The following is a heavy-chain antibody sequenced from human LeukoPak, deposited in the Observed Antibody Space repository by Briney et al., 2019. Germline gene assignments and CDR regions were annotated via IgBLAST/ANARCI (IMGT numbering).Heavy chain of an antibody. V-gene: IGHV3-48*01. D-gene: IGHD6-13*01. CDR1: GFTLSTYS. J-gene: IGHJ4*02. CDR2: ISSSGSTT. Sequence: GGSLRLSCSSSGFTLSTYSINWVRQAPGKGREGVSYISSSGSTTHYADSVLGRFTISLENAQNSLYLQMNSLSAEDTAVYYCARVVRPTHYFDYWGQGTLVTVSS. CDR3: ARVVRPTHYFDY.